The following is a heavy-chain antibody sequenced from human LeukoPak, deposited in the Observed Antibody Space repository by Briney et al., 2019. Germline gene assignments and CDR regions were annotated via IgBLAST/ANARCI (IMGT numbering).Heavy chain of an antibody. CDR1: GFSFSSHW. V-gene: IGHV3-74*01. J-gene: IGHJ5*01. Sequence: GGSLRLSCAASGFSFSSHWMHWVRQAPGKGLVCVSRIKTDGSSTSYADSVKGRFTISRDNAKNTLYLQMNSLRAEDTAVYYCAREGYYGSAALYSWGHGTLVTVSS. D-gene: IGHD3-10*01. CDR2: IKTDGSST. CDR3: AREGYYGSAALYS.